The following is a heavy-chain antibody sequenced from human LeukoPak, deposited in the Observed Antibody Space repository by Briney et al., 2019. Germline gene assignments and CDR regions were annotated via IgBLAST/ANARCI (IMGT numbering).Heavy chain of an antibody. V-gene: IGHV4-38-2*02. CDR1: GYSISSGYY. CDR2: IYHSGST. Sequence: SETLSLTCTVSGYSISSGYYWGWIRQPPGKGLEWIGSIYHSGSTYYNPSLKSRVTISVDTSKNQFSLKLSSVTAADTAVYYCAREQLERLLDAFDIWGQGTMVTVSS. CDR3: AREQLERLLDAFDI. J-gene: IGHJ3*02. D-gene: IGHD1-1*01.